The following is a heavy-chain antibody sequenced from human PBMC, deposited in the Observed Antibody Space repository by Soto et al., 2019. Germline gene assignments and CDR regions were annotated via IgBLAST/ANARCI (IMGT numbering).Heavy chain of an antibody. CDR2: INAGNGNT. V-gene: IGHV1-3*01. D-gene: IGHD3-16*01. J-gene: IGHJ4*02. CDR3: ARGLDYDYIWGSSYYFEY. CDR1: GYTFTSYA. Sequence: ASVKVSCKASGYTFTSYAMHWVRQAPGQRLEWMGWINAGNGNTKYSQKFQGRVTITRDTSASTAYMELSSLRSEDTAVYYCARGLDYDYIWGSSYYFEYWGQGTLVTVSS.